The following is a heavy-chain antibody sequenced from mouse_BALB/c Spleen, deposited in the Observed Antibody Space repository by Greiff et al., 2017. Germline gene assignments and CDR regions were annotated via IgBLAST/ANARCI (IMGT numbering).Heavy chain of an antibody. V-gene: IGHV14-3*02. D-gene: IGHD2-4*01. J-gene: IGHJ2*01. CDR1: GFNIKDTY. CDR2: IDPANGNT. Sequence: EVKLMESGAELVKPGASVKLSCTASGFNIKDTYMHWVKQRPEQGLEWIGRIDPANGNTKYDPKFQGKATITADTSSNTAYLQLSSLTSEDTAVYYCARGITTGFDYWGQGTTLTVSS. CDR3: ARGITTGFDY.